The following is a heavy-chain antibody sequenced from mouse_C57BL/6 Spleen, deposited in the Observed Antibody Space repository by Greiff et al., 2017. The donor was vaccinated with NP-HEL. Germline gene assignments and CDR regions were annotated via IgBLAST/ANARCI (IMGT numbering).Heavy chain of an antibody. Sequence: VQLQQSGPELVKPGASVKISCKASGYSFTGYYMNWVKQSPEKSLEWIGEINPSTGGTTYNQKFKAKATLTVDKSSSTAYMQLKSLTSEDSAVYYCARERDSSGYYFDYWGQGTTLTVSS. J-gene: IGHJ2*01. D-gene: IGHD3-2*02. CDR3: ARERDSSGYYFDY. CDR1: GYSFTGYY. CDR2: INPSTGGT. V-gene: IGHV1-42*01.